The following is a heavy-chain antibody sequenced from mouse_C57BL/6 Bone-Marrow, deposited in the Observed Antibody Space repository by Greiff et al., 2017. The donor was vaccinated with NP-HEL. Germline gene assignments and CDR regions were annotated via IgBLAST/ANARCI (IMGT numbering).Heavy chain of an antibody. CDR3: ARSLGSDFDY. J-gene: IGHJ2*01. CDR2: IYPGDGDT. CDR1: GYAFSSSW. V-gene: IGHV1-82*01. D-gene: IGHD4-1*01. Sequence: QVQLKQSGPELVKPGASVKISCKASGYAFSSSWMNWVKQRPGKGLEWIGRIYPGDGDTNYNGKFKGKATLTSDKSSSTAYMQLISLTSEDSAVYFCARSLGSDFDYWGQGTTLTVSS.